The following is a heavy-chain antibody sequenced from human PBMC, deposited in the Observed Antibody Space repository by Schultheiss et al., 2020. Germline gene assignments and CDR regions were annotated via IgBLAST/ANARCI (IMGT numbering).Heavy chain of an antibody. D-gene: IGHD3-3*01. CDR3: ARHLEAFHENWFDP. J-gene: IGHJ5*02. CDR1: GGSISSSSYY. Sequence: SETLSLTCTVSGGSISSSSYYWGWIRQPPGKGLEWIGSIYYSGSTYYNPSLKSRVTISVDTSKNQFSLKLSSVTAADTAVYYCARHLEAFHENWFDPWGQGTLVTVSS. V-gene: IGHV4-39*01. CDR2: IYYSGST.